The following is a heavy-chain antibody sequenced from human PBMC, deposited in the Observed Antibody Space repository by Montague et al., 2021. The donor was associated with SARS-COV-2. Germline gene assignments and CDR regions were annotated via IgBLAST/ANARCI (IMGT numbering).Heavy chain of an antibody. V-gene: IGHV4-59*01. CDR1: GGSISSYY. J-gene: IGHJ4*02. CDR2: IYNSGST. CDR3: AGGFDY. Sequence: SETLSLTCTVSGGSISSYYWSWIRQPPGKGLEWIGYIYNSGSTNYNPALKSRVTISVDTSKNQFSLTLSSVSAADTAVYYCAGGFDYWGQGTLVTVSS.